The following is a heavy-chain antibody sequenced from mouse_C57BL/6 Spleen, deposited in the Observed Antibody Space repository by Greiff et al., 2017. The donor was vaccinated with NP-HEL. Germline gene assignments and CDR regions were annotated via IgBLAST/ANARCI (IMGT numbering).Heavy chain of an antibody. CDR3: ARPYGSSFSFAY. Sequence: EVKLQQSGPELVKPGASVKIPCKASGYTFTDYNMDWVKQSHGKSLEWIGDINPNNGGTIYNQKFKGKATLTVDKSSSTAYMELRSLTSEDTAVYYCARPYGSSFSFAYWGQGTLVTVSA. CDR1: GYTFTDYN. D-gene: IGHD1-1*01. V-gene: IGHV1-18*01. CDR2: INPNNGGT. J-gene: IGHJ3*01.